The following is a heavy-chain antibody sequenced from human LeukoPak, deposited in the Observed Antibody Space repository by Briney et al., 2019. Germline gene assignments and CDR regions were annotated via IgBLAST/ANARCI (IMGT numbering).Heavy chain of an antibody. D-gene: IGHD3-22*01. Sequence: GGSLRLSCTASGFTFGDYAMTWVRQAPGKGLEWVGFIRSIIYGGTTEYAASVKGRFTISRDDSKSIAYLQMNSLRAEDTAVYYCAKSTGTMIVVVIFDYWGQGTLVTVSS. CDR3: AKSTGTMIVVVIFDY. J-gene: IGHJ4*02. CDR2: IRSIIYGGTT. CDR1: GFTFGDYA. V-gene: IGHV3-49*04.